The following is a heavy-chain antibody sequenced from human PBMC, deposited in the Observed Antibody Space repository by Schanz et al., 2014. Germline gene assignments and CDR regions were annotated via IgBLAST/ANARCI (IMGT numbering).Heavy chain of an antibody. V-gene: IGHV1-46*01. CDR1: GYTFTIYS. CDR3: ARVRGFTYGVNFGMDV. Sequence: QVQLVQSGAEVKKPGASVKLSCKASGYTFTIYSMHWVRQAPGQGLEWMGMINPSGGTTKYAQRFQGRVTLTRDTSTTTVYMQLSSLTSEDTAVYYCARVRGFTYGVNFGMDVWGLGTTVTVSS. D-gene: IGHD5-18*01. CDR2: INPSGGTT. J-gene: IGHJ6*02.